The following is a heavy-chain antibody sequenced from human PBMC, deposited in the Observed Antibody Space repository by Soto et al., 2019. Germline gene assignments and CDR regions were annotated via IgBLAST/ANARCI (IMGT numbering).Heavy chain of an antibody. CDR3: ARRGRLSDGLRGYYSCGMDV. Sequence: QVQLVQSGAEVKKPGSSVKVSCKASGGTFSSYAISWVRQAPGQGLEWMGGIIPIFGTANDAQKCQGRVTITAGESTSTANMELSSLRSEDTAVYDGARRGRLSDGLRGYYSCGMDVWGQGTTVTVSS. D-gene: IGHD3-10*01. V-gene: IGHV1-69*12. CDR2: IIPIFGTA. CDR1: GGTFSSYA. J-gene: IGHJ6*02.